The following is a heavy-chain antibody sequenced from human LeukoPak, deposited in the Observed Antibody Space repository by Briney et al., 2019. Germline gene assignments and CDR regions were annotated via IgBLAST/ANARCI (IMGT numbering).Heavy chain of an antibody. V-gene: IGHV1-8*01. D-gene: IGHD6-13*01. Sequence: ASVKVSCKASGYTFTSYDIHWVPQATGQGLDWMGWINPNSGNTGYAQKFQGRVTMTRNTSISTAYMELSSLRSEDTAVYYCARGLIPSIAAVGLNAFDICGQRTMVTLSS. CDR2: INPNSGNT. CDR3: ARGLIPSIAAVGLNAFDI. J-gene: IGHJ3*02. CDR1: GYTFTSYD.